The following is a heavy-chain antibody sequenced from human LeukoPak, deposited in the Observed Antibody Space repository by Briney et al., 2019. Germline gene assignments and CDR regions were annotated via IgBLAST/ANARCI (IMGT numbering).Heavy chain of an antibody. CDR2: IFYSGTT. V-gene: IGHV4-59*05. CDR1: GFTFSSYE. J-gene: IGHJ4*02. Sequence: PGGSLRLSCAASGFTFSSYEMNWVRQAPGKGLEWIGSIFYSGTTYYNPSLKSQVTISVDTSKNQFSLRLNSVTAADTAVYYCATGIQLWLLFFWGQGTLVTVSS. CDR3: ATGIQLWLLFF. D-gene: IGHD5-18*01.